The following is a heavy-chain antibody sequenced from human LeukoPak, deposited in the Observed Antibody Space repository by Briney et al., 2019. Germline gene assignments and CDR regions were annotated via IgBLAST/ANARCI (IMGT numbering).Heavy chain of an antibody. J-gene: IGHJ6*03. V-gene: IGHV4-30-2*01. D-gene: IGHD2-2*01. Sequence: PSETLSLTCTVSGGSISSGGYYWSWIRQPPGKGLEWIGYIYHSGSTYYNPSLKSRVTISVDRSKNQFSLKLSSVTAADTAVYYCARDFTCSSTSCLLRLGYYYYYMDVWGKGTTVTVSS. CDR2: IYHSGST. CDR3: ARDFTCSSTSCLLRLGYYYYYMDV. CDR1: GGSISSGGYY.